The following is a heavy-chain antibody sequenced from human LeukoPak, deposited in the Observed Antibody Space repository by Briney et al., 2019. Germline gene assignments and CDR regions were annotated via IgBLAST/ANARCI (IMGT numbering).Heavy chain of an antibody. CDR2: TYYRSKWYH. J-gene: IGHJ4*02. CDR3: TRVQDTSGWFNY. D-gene: IGHD6-19*01. V-gene: IGHV6-1*01. Sequence: SQTLSLTCAISGDSVSSNSAAWSWIRQSPSRGLEWLGRTYYRSKWYHDYAVSVKSRIAINPDTSKNQVSPQLNSVTPEDTAVYYCTRVQDTSGWFNYWGQGNLVTVSS. CDR1: GDSVSSNSAA.